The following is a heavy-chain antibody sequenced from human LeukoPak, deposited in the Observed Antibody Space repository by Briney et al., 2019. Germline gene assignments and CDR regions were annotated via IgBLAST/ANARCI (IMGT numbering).Heavy chain of an antibody. CDR3: AKAGVLTLVRGVIVDY. J-gene: IGHJ4*02. D-gene: IGHD3-10*01. V-gene: IGHV3-23*01. CDR1: GFTFSSYS. CDR2: ISGSGDGT. Sequence: PGGSLRLSCAASGFTFSSYSMNWVRQAPGKGLEWVSAISGSGDGTYYADSVKGRFTISRDNSKNTLFLQMNSLRAEDTAVYYCAKAGVLTLVRGVIVDYWGQGTLVTVSS.